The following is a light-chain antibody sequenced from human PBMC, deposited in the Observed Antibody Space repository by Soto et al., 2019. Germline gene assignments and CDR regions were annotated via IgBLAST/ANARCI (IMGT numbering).Light chain of an antibody. CDR3: QQYNNWPIT. V-gene: IGKV3-15*01. CDR1: QSVSSN. Sequence: EIVMTQSPATLSVSPGERATLSCRASQSVSSNLAWYQQKPGQAPRLLIYGASTRATGIPARFSGSGSGTEFTLTISXLQSEDFAVYYCQQYNNWPITFGPGTKVDIK. J-gene: IGKJ3*01. CDR2: GAS.